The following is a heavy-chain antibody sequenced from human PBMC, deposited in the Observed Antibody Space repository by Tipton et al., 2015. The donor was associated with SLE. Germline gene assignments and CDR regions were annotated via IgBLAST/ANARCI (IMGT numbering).Heavy chain of an antibody. J-gene: IGHJ6*03. CDR3: ARGGLGAHSSGWYNYYYYMDV. D-gene: IGHD6-19*01. CDR2: INHSGST. Sequence: LRLSCTVSGGSISSGGYYWSWIRQPPGKGLEWIGEINHSGSTNYNPSLKSRVTISVDTSKNQFSLKLSSVTAADTAVYYCARGGLGAHSSGWYNYYYYMDVWGKGTTVTVSS. CDR1: GGSISSGGYY. V-gene: IGHV4-39*07.